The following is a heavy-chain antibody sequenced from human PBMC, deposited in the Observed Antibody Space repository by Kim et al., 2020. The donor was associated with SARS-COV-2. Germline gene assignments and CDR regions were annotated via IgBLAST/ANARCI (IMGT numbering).Heavy chain of an antibody. CDR2: LSYSGSA. J-gene: IGHJ4*02. CDR3: ARDSHNPWWFKY. CDR1: GGSTSTSTYY. D-gene: IGHD2-8*02. V-gene: IGHV4-39*07. Sequence: SETLSLTCTVSGGSTSTSTYYWGWIRQTPGKGLEWIGSLSYSGSAYYNPSLKSRVTMSLDTSNNQFSLKLNSVTAADTAVYYCARDSHNPWWFKYWGQGTLVTVSS.